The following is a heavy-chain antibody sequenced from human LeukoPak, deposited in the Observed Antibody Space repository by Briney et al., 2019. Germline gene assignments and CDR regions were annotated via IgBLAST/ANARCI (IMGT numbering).Heavy chain of an antibody. J-gene: IGHJ4*02. CDR3: ARDRGYGDYVG. Sequence: GGSLRLSCAASGFTFSSYAMSWVRQAPGKGLEWVSAISGSGGSTYYADSVKGRLTISRDNSKNTLYLQMNSLRAEDTAVYYCARDRGYGDYVGWGQGTLVTVSS. D-gene: IGHD4-17*01. CDR2: ISGSGGST. CDR1: GFTFSSYA. V-gene: IGHV3-23*01.